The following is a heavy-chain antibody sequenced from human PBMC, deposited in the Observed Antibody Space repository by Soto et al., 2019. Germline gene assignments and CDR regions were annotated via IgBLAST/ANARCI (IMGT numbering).Heavy chain of an antibody. CDR3: ARGAGSTVTSTGYYYYGMDV. CDR2: IIPILGIA. CDR1: GGTFSSYT. Sequence: QVQLVQSGAEVKKPGSSVKVSCKASGGTFSSYTISWVRQAPGQGLEWMGRIIPILGIANYAQKFPGRVTITADKSTSTAYMELSSLRSEDTAVYYCARGAGSTVTSTGYYYYGMDVWGQGTTVTVSS. V-gene: IGHV1-69*02. J-gene: IGHJ6*02. D-gene: IGHD4-17*01.